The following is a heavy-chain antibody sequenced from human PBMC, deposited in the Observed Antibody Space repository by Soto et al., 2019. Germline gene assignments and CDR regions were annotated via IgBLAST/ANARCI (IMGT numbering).Heavy chain of an antibody. D-gene: IGHD6-19*01. J-gene: IGHJ4*01. CDR2: TSYDGSNK. CDR1: GFTFSSYA. CDR3: VRDKSPYSSGWHNRHFDY. V-gene: IGHV3-30-3*01. Sequence: QVQLVESGGGVVQPGRSLRLSCAASGFTFSSYAMHWVRQAPGKGLEWVAVTSYDGSNKYYADSVKGRSTISRDNSQTLYLQMNSLRAEDTAVYYWVRDKSPYSSGWHNRHFDYWGHGTLATVSS.